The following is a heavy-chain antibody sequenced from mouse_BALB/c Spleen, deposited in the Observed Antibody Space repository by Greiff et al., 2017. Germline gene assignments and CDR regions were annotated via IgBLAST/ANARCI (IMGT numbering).Heavy chain of an antibody. V-gene: IGHV6-6*02. CDR2: IRLKSNNYAT. CDR3: TRPFYYDYHY. Sequence: EVKVEESGGGLVQPGGSMKLSCVASGFTFSNYWMNWVRQSPEKGLEWVAEIRLKSNNYATHYAESVKGRFTISRDDSKSSVYLQMNNLRAEDTGIYYCTRPFYYDYHYWGQGTTLTVSS. CDR1: GFTFSNYW. J-gene: IGHJ2*01. D-gene: IGHD2-4*01.